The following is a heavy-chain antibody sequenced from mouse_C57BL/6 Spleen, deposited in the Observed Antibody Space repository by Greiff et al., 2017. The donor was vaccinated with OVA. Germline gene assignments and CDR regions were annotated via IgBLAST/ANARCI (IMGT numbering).Heavy chain of an antibody. Sequence: EVQLQQSGPELVKPGASVKMSCKASGYTFTDYNMHWVKQSHGKSLEWIGYINPNNGGTSYNQKFKGKATLTVNKSSSTAYMELRSLTSEDSAVYYCAREGWGRGDFVYWGQGTTLTVSS. CDR3: AREGWGRGDFVY. CDR2: INPNNGGT. V-gene: IGHV1-22*01. J-gene: IGHJ2*01. CDR1: GYTFTDYN. D-gene: IGHD3-3*01.